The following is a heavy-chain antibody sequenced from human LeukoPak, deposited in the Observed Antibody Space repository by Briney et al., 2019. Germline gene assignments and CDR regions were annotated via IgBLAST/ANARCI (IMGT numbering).Heavy chain of an antibody. D-gene: IGHD3-22*01. V-gene: IGHV5-51*01. CDR3: ARTTYDSSTSQTILFDS. J-gene: IGHJ4*02. CDR2: IYPGDSDV. Sequence: GESLKISCKTSGYTFTYYWIGWVRQMPGKGLEWMGIIYPGDSDVRYSPSFQGQVTISADESISTAYLQWSRLKASDTAMYYCARTTYDSSTSQTILFDSWGQGTLVTVSS. CDR1: GYTFTYYW.